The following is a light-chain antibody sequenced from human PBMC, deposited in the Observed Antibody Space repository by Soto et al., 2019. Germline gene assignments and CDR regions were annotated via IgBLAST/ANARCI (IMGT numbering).Light chain of an antibody. J-gene: IGKJ1*01. V-gene: IGKV3-20*01. CDR3: QQYGSSPWT. Sequence: EIVLTQSPGTLSLSPGERATLSCRASQSVSSSYLAWYQQKPGQAPRLLIYGASSRATGIPDRFSGSGSGTDFTVTISRLEPDDFAVYYCQQYGSSPWTFGQRTKVEIK. CDR2: GAS. CDR1: QSVSSSY.